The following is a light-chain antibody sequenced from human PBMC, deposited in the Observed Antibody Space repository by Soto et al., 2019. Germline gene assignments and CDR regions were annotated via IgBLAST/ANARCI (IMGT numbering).Light chain of an antibody. CDR3: QQSFSIPFT. V-gene: IGKV1-39*01. CDR2: DAS. Sequence: DIQVTQSPSSLSATVGDRVTITCRASQSIGKYLNWYQQQPGKVPKLLIYDASYLQSGVPSRFSGSESGTDFTLNISDLRPEDFATYYCQQSFSIPFTFGPGTKVDIK. J-gene: IGKJ3*01. CDR1: QSIGKY.